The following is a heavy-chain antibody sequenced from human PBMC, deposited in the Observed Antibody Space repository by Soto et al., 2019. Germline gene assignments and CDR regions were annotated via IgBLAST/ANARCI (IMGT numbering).Heavy chain of an antibody. CDR1: AGTFSSYA. CDR2: FIPIFGTA. CDR3: ARGPFCGGDCQPPFHWFDP. V-gene: IGHV1-69*13. Sequence: SVKVSCKGSAGTFSSYAISWLRQVPGQGLEWMGGFIPIFGTANYAQKFQGRVTITADESTNTAYMELSSLRSEDTAVYYCARGPFCGGDCQPPFHWFDPWGQGTLVTVS. D-gene: IGHD2-21*02. J-gene: IGHJ5*02.